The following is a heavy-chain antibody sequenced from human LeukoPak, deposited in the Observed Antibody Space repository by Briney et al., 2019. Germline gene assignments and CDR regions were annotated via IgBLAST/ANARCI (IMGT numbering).Heavy chain of an antibody. CDR1: GDTFTDYY. CDR3: AGGGDPYYFDY. Sequence: ASVKVSCKTSGDTFTDYYIHWVRQAPGQGLEWMGWINPNSGDTNYAQKFQGRVTMTRDTSISTAYMELSRLRSDDTAVYYCAGGGDPYYFDYWGQGTLVTVSS. CDR2: INPNSGDT. V-gene: IGHV1-2*02. J-gene: IGHJ4*02. D-gene: IGHD3-16*01.